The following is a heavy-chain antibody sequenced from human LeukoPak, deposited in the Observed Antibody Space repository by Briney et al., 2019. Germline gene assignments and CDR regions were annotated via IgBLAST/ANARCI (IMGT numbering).Heavy chain of an antibody. Sequence: GGSLRLSCAASGFTFSSYAMSWVRQAPGKGLEWVSAISGSGGSTYYADSVKGRLTISRDNSKNTLYLQMNSLRAEDTAVYYCAKDKAGFIAAIAKPIWGQGTLVTVSS. CDR3: AKDKAGFIAAIAKPI. D-gene: IGHD6-6*01. V-gene: IGHV3-23*01. CDR2: ISGSGGST. J-gene: IGHJ4*02. CDR1: GFTFSSYA.